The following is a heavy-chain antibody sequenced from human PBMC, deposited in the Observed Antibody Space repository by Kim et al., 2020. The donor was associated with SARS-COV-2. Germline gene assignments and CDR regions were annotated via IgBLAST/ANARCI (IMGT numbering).Heavy chain of an antibody. CDR3: ARGGGGVTSIAALHRTHNWFDP. CDR1: GGSFSGYY. V-gene: IGHV4-34*01. D-gene: IGHD6-6*01. CDR2: INHSGST. J-gene: IGHJ5*02. Sequence: SETLSLTCAVYGGSFSGYYWSWIRQPPGKGLEWIGEINHSGSTNYNPSLKSRVTISVDTSKNQFSLKLSSVTAADTAVYYCARGGGGVTSIAALHRTHNWFDPWGQGTLVTVSS.